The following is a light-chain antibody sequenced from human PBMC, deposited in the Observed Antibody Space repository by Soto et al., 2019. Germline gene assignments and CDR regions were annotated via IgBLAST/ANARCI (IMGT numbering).Light chain of an antibody. Sequence: PSTLSLSVTPGQPASISFSSSRILIQTFGDNFLDWYLQRPGQSPQLLIYLGSKRASGVSDRFSGSGSGTRFTLRISRVEAEDVGFYYCMQAQKIQRTFGQGTKVDTK. V-gene: IGKV2-28*01. CDR2: LGS. CDR1: RILIQTFGDNF. CDR3: MQAQKIQRT. J-gene: IGKJ1*01.